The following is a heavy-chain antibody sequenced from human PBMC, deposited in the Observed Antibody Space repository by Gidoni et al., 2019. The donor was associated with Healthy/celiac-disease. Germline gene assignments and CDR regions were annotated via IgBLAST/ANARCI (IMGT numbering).Heavy chain of an antibody. CDR2: IWYDGSNK. CDR3: ARGFIPIGKTPTYSSGYYFDY. J-gene: IGHJ4*02. V-gene: IGHV3-33*01. CDR1: GFTFSSYG. D-gene: IGHD6-25*01. Sequence: QVQLVESGGGVVQPGRSLRLSCAASGFTFSSYGMHWVRQAPGKGLEWVAVIWYDGSNKYYADSVKGRFTISRDNSKNTLYLQMNSLRAEDTAVYYCARGFIPIGKTPTYSSGYYFDYWGQGTLVTVSS.